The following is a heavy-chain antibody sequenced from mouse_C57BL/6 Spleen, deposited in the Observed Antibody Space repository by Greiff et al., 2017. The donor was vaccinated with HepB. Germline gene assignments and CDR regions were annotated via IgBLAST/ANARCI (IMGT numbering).Heavy chain of an antibody. V-gene: IGHV1-69*01. CDR1: GYTFTSYW. CDR3: ASYYYGEVFAY. Sequence: QVQLQQPGAELVMPGASVKLSCKASGYTFTSYWMHWVKQRPGQGLEWIGEIDPSDSYTNYNQKFKGKSTLTVDKSSSTAYMQLSSLTSADSAVYYCASYYYGEVFAYWGQGTLVTVSA. J-gene: IGHJ3*01. D-gene: IGHD1-1*01. CDR2: IDPSDSYT.